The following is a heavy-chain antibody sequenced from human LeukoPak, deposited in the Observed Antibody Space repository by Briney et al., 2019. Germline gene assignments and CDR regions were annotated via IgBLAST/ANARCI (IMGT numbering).Heavy chain of an antibody. CDR1: GGSISSGDYY. Sequence: PSQTLSLTCTVSGGSISSGDYYWSWIRQPPGKGLEWIGYIYYSGSTYYNPSLKSRITISVDTSKNQFSLKLSSVTAADTAVYYCARGRDDYNWYYFVYWGQGTLVTVSS. CDR2: IYYSGST. V-gene: IGHV4-30-4*01. CDR3: ARGRDDYNWYYFVY. D-gene: IGHD5-24*01. J-gene: IGHJ4*02.